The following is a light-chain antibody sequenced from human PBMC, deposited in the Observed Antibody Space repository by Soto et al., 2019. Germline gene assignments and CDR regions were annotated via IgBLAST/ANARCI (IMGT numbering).Light chain of an antibody. CDR2: GAS. V-gene: IGKV3-20*01. CDR1: QSVSSSY. Sequence: EMVLTQSPGTLSLSPGERATLSCRASQSVSSSYLAWYQQKHDQAPRLLIYGASSKATGIPDRFSGSGSGTDFTLTISSVEPEDFAVCYCQQYGSSRTFGQGTKVEIQ. CDR3: QQYGSSRT. J-gene: IGKJ1*01.